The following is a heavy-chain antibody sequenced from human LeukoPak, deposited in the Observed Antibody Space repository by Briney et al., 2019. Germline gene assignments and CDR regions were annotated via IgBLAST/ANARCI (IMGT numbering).Heavy chain of an antibody. J-gene: IGHJ4*02. CDR1: GGSFSGYY. V-gene: IGHV4-34*01. CDR2: INHSGST. Sequence: SETLSLTCAVYGGSFSGYYWSWIRQPPGKGLEWIGEINHSGSTNYNPSLKSRVTLSVDTSKNQFSLKLRSVTAADTAVYYCASSATKDWGQGTLVSVSS. CDR3: ASSATKD. D-gene: IGHD2-15*01.